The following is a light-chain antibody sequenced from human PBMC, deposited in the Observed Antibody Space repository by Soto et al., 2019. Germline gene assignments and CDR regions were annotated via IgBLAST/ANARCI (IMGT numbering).Light chain of an antibody. CDR3: QQSYTYPIT. V-gene: IGKV1-39*01. CDR1: QSVSNY. Sequence: DIQMTQSPSSLSASVGDRVTITCRTSQSVSNYLNWYQQNPGKAPKLLIYAASSLQSGVPPRFSGSGSGTDFTLTISSLQPEDFATYYCQQSYTYPITFGPGTKVDVK. CDR2: AAS. J-gene: IGKJ3*01.